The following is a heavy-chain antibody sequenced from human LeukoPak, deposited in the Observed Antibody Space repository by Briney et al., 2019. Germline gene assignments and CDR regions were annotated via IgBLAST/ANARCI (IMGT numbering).Heavy chain of an antibody. CDR1: GFTVSSNY. Sequence: GGSLRLSCAASGFTVSSNYMSWVRQAPGKGLEWVAVIWYDGSNKYYADSVKGRFTISRDNSKNTLYLQMSSLRAEDTAVYYCARASSNRYSSSFYYYYGMDVWGQGTTVTVSS. V-gene: IGHV3-33*08. CDR2: IWYDGSNK. D-gene: IGHD5-18*01. CDR3: ARASSNRYSSSFYYYYGMDV. J-gene: IGHJ6*02.